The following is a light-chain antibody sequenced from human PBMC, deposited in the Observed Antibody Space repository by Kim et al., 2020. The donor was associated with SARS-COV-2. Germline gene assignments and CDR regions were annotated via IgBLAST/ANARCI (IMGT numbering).Light chain of an antibody. CDR3: SSYAGTNSVV. V-gene: IGLV2-8*01. J-gene: IGLJ2*01. Sequence: LTQPPSASGSPGQSVTISCTGTSSDVGGYNYVSWYQYHPGKAPKVMIYEVSKRPSGVPDRFSGSKSGNTASLTVSELQAEDEADYYCSSYAGTNSVV. CDR1: SSDVGGYNY. CDR2: EVS.